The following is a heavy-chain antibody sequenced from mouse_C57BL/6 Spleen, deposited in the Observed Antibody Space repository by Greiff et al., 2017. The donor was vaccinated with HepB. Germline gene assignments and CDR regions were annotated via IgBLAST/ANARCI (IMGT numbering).Heavy chain of an antibody. CDR2: IDPETGGT. D-gene: IGHD2-4*01. V-gene: IGHV1-15*01. J-gene: IGHJ2*01. Sequence: VQLQQSGAELVRPGASVTLSCKASGYTFTDYEMHWVKQTPVHGLEWIGAIDPETGGTAYNQKFKGKAILTADKSSSTAYMELRSLTSEDSAVYYCTRSGALYYDYGEFDYWGQGTTLTVSS. CDR1: GYTFTDYE. CDR3: TRSGALYYDYGEFDY.